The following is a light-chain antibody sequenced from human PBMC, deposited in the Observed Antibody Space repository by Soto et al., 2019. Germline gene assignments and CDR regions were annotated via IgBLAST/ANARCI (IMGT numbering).Light chain of an antibody. V-gene: IGLV1-51*01. CDR2: DNN. Sequence: QSVLTQPPSVSAAPGQKVTISCSGSSSNIGNNYVSWYQQLPGTAPKLLIYDNNKRPSGIPDRFSGSKSDTSATLGITGLQTGDEADYYCGTCDSSLSSWVFGGGTKLTVL. CDR1: SSNIGNNY. CDR3: GTCDSSLSSWV. J-gene: IGLJ3*02.